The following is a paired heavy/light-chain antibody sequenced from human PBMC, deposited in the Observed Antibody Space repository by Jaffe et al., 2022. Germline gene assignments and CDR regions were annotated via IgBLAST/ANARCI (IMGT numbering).Light chain of an antibody. CDR1: QGISSQGFSSY. Sequence: DIQLTQSPSFLSASIGDRVTISCRASQGISSQGFSSYLVWYQQKPGEAPKLLIYDASTLQSGVPSRFSGSGSGTEFTLTISSLQPEDFATYYCQQLNSYPVTFGGGTKVEIK. V-gene: IGKV1-9*01. J-gene: IGKJ4*01. CDR2: DAS. CDR3: QQLNSYPVT.
Heavy chain of an antibody. CDR1: GFTFSDSY. J-gene: IGHJ4*02. V-gene: IGHV3-72*01. CDR3: TRLGYCSGGTCKGLDY. Sequence: EVQLVESGGGLVQPGGSLRLSCAASGFTFSDSYMDWVRQAPGKGLEWVGRIRNKANSHTTEYAASVKDRFTISRDDSKNSLFLQMNSLKTEDTAVYFCTRLGYCSGGTCKGLDYWGQGTLVTVSS. D-gene: IGHD2-15*01. CDR2: IRNKANSHTT.